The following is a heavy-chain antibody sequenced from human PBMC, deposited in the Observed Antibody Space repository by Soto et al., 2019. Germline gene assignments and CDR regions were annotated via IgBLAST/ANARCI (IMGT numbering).Heavy chain of an antibody. CDR3: ASPIDSPGAFDI. CDR2: IYHSGST. CDR1: GCSISSSNW. J-gene: IGHJ3*02. V-gene: IGHV4-4*02. D-gene: IGHD3-16*02. Sequence: SESLSLTCAVSGCSISSSNWGSWVRQPPGKGLEWIGEIYHSGSTNYNPSLKSRVTISVDKSKNQFSLKLSSVTAADTAVYYCASPIDSPGAFDIWGQGTMVTVSS.